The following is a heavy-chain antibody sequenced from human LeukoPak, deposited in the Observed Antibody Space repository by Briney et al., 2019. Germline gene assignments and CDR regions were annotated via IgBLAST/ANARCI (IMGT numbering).Heavy chain of an antibody. V-gene: IGHV1-2*02. J-gene: IGHJ4*02. Sequence: ASVKVSCKASGYTFTSYYMHWVRQAPGQGLEWMGWINPNSGGTNYAQKFQGRVTMTRDTSISTAYMELSRLRSDDTAVYYCARSGESTIVLMVYATLYFDYWGQGTLVTVSS. CDR2: INPNSGGT. D-gene: IGHD2-8*01. CDR3: ARSGESTIVLMVYATLYFDY. CDR1: GYTFTSYY.